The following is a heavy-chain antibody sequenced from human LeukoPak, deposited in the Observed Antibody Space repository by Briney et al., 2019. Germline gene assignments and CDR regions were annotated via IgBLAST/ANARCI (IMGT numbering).Heavy chain of an antibody. V-gene: IGHV3-30*02. Sequence: GGSLRLSCVASGFTFSSYGMHWVRQAPGKGLEWVAFLGYDGSNKYYADSVKGRSTISRDNSKNTLYLLMNRLRADDTAVYYCAKDRSGEWLIFDYWGQGTLVTVSS. CDR2: LGYDGSNK. D-gene: IGHD3-3*01. J-gene: IGHJ4*02. CDR1: GFTFSSYG. CDR3: AKDRSGEWLIFDY.